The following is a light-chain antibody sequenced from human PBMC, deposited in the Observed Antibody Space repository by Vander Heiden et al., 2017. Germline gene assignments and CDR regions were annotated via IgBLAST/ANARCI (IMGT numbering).Light chain of an antibody. V-gene: IGLV2-8*01. CDR2: EVS. Sequence: QSALTQPPSASGPPGQSVTISCTGTSSDVGGYQYVSWYQQHPGKAPKLMIYEVSKRPSGVPDRFSGSKSGNTASLTVSGLQAEDEADYYCSAYADSNNYVFGSGTKVTV. CDR1: SSDVGGYQY. CDR3: SAYADSNNYV. J-gene: IGLJ1*01.